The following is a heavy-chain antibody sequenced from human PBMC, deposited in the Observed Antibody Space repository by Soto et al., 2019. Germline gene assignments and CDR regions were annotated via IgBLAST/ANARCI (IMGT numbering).Heavy chain of an antibody. CDR3: AKDRGSGWNYYGLDA. D-gene: IGHD6-19*01. CDR2: ISADGSNK. Sequence: VQLVESGGGVVQPGRSLRFSCAASGFTFSNYGMHWVRQAPGKGLEWVAVISADGSNKFYVDSVKGRFTISRDNSKNAVDLQMNSLRVEDTAVYYCAKDRGSGWNYYGLDAWGQGTTVTVSS. CDR1: GFTFSNYG. J-gene: IGHJ6*02. V-gene: IGHV3-30*18.